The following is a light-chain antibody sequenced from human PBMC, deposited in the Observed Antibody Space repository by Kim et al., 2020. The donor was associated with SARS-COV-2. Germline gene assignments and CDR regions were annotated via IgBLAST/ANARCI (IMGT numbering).Light chain of an antibody. CDR1: SSDVGAYDY. J-gene: IGLJ3*02. Sequence: QSALTQPRSVSGSPGQSVTISCTGTSSDVGAYDYVSWYQNHPGKAPKLMIYDVSKRPSGVPDRFSGSKSGNTASLTISGLQAEDEADYYCCSYAGSYTLVFGGGTKVTVL. V-gene: IGLV2-11*01. CDR3: CSYAGSYTLV. CDR2: DVS.